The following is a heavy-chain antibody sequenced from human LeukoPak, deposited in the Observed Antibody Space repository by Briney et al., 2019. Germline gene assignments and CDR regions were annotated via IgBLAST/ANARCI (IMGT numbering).Heavy chain of an antibody. CDR3: AREDIVVVPAAGMDY. V-gene: IGHV1-2*02. D-gene: IGHD2-2*01. CDR2: INPNSGGT. Sequence: ASVKDSCKASGYTFTGYYMHWVRQAPGQGLEWMGWINPNSGGTNYAQKFQGRVTMTRDTYISTAYMELSRLRSDDTAVYYCAREDIVVVPAAGMDYWGQGTLVTVSS. J-gene: IGHJ4*02. CDR1: GYTFTGYY.